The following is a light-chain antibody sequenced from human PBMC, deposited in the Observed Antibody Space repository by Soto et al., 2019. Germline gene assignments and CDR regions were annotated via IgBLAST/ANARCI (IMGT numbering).Light chain of an antibody. V-gene: IGKV3-20*01. CDR1: QSVRSNY. CDR3: QQYCSPPYS. J-gene: IGKJ2*03. CDR2: GAS. Sequence: EIVLTQSPGTLSLSPGERGTLSCRASQSVRSNYVAWYQQKPGQPPRLLIYGASSGATGIPDRFTGSGSGTDFTLSISRLEPEDFAVYYCQQYCSPPYSFGQGTKLDI.